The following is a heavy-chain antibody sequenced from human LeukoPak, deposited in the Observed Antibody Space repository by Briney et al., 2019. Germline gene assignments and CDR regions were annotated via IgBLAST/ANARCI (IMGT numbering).Heavy chain of an antibody. CDR2: IRYDGSDK. CDR1: GFTFSSYG. Sequence: GGSLRLSCAASGFTFSSYGMHWVRQAPGKGLEWVTFIRYDGSDKYYADSVKGRFTISRDNSKNTLYLQMNSLRAEDTAVYYCARDIVVPAGSGRYFDNWGQGTLITVSS. CDR3: ARDIVVPAGSGRYFDN. J-gene: IGHJ4*02. V-gene: IGHV3-30*02. D-gene: IGHD2-2*01.